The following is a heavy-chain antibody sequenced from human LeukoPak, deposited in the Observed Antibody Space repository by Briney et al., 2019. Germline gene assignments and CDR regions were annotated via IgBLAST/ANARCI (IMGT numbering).Heavy chain of an antibody. CDR1: GGSISSYY. J-gene: IGHJ4*02. CDR3: ARSSIAARPRFDY. D-gene: IGHD6-6*01. Sequence: SETLSLTCTVSGGSISSYYWSWIRQPPGKGLEWIGYIYYSGSTNYNPSLKSRVTISVDTSKNQFSLKLSSVTAADTAVYYCARSSIAARPRFDYWGQGTLVTVSS. CDR2: IYYSGST. V-gene: IGHV4-59*01.